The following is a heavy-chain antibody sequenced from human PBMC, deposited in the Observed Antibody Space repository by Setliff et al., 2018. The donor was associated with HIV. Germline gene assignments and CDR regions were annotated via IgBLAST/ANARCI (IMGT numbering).Heavy chain of an antibody. V-gene: IGHV3-30*02. Sequence: GGSLRLSCVASGFSFSAYGMYWIRQAPGKGLEWVAFIWYDGGKKYYADSVKGRFTISRDNSKNTLYLQMNSLRIEDTAVYYCVKGFECGGDCYSAFDYWGQGNLVTVSS. CDR1: GFSFSAYG. CDR2: IWYDGGKK. J-gene: IGHJ4*02. CDR3: VKGFECGGDCYSAFDY. D-gene: IGHD2-21*02.